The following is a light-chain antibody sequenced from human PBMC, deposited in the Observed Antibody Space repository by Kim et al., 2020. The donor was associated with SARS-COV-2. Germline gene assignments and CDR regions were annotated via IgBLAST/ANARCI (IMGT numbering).Light chain of an antibody. CDR2: DVS. Sequence: QSVLTQPASVSGSPGQSITISCTGTSSDVGGYNYVSWYQQHPGKAPKLVVFDVSRRPSGVSSRFSGSKSGNTASLTISGLQAEDEADYYCSSYSTSSTYVVFGGGTQLTVL. CDR1: SSDVGGYNY. CDR3: SSYSTSSTYVV. V-gene: IGLV2-14*03. J-gene: IGLJ2*01.